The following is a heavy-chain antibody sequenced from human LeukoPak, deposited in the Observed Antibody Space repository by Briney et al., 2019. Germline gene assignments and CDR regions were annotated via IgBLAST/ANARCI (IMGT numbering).Heavy chain of an antibody. D-gene: IGHD5-12*01. Sequence: GGSLSLSCAASGFTFSNYGMSWVRQAPGKGLEWASGIGSGGGGTYYADSVKGRFTISRDNSKNTLYLQMNSLRAEDTAVYYCARAGRGYSGYDSYYYYYYMDVWGKGTTVTVSS. CDR2: IGSGGGGT. J-gene: IGHJ6*03. CDR3: ARAGRGYSGYDSYYYYYYMDV. CDR1: GFTFSNYG. V-gene: IGHV3-23*01.